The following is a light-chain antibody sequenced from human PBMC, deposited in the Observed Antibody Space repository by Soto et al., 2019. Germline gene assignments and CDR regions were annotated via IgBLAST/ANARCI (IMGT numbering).Light chain of an antibody. CDR3: ESYESRLSGSV. V-gene: IGLV1-40*01. CDR2: DDT. CDR1: SSNIGADSA. J-gene: IGLJ1*01. Sequence: QSVLTQPPSDSGAPGQRVFISCSGSSSNIGADSAVYWYQHLPGTAPKLLITDDTRRPSGVPDRFSGYKSGASASLAITGLQDEDEADYYCESYESRLSGSVFGTGTKLTVL.